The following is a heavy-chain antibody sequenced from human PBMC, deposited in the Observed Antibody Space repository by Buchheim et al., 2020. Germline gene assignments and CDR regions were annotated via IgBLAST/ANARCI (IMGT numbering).Heavy chain of an antibody. V-gene: IGHV5-51*01. J-gene: IGHJ2*01. Sequence: EVQLVQSGAEVKKPGESLKISCKGSGYSFTSYWIGWVRQMPGKGLEWMGIIYPGDSDTRYSPSFQGQVTISADKSISTAYLQWSSLKASDTAMYYCARINPRYSSGWYEGGPHWYFDLWGRGTL. D-gene: IGHD6-19*01. CDR2: IYPGDSDT. CDR3: ARINPRYSSGWYEGGPHWYFDL. CDR1: GYSFTSYW.